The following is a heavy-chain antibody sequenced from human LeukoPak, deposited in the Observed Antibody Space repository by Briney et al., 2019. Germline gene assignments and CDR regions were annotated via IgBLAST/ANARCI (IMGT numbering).Heavy chain of an antibody. J-gene: IGHJ4*02. CDR2: IIPILGIA. Sequence: SVKVSRKASGGTFSSYTISWVRQAPGQGLEWMGRIIPILGIANYAQKFQGRVTITADKSTSTAYMELSSLRSEDTAVYYCAREGIETMRAVFDYWGQGTLVTVSS. V-gene: IGHV1-69*04. CDR1: GGTFSSYT. D-gene: IGHD3-22*01. CDR3: AREGIETMRAVFDY.